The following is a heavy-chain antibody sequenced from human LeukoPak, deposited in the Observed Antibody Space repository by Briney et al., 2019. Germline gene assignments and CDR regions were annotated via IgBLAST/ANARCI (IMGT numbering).Heavy chain of an antibody. V-gene: IGHV1-18*01. CDR1: GYTFTSYG. J-gene: IGHJ4*02. Sequence: ASVKVSCKASGYTFTSYGISWVRQAPGQGLKWMGWISAYNGNTNYAQKLQGRVTMTTDTSTSTAYMELRSLRSDDTAVYYCARDGYYYGSKAYYFDYWGQGTLVTVSS. CDR2: ISAYNGNT. CDR3: ARDGYYYGSKAYYFDY. D-gene: IGHD3-10*01.